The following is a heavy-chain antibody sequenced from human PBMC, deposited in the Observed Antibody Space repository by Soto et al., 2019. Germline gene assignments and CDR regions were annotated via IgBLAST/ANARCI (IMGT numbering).Heavy chain of an antibody. D-gene: IGHD6-13*01. Sequence: GGSLRLSCAASGFTFSSYSMNWVRQAPGKGLEWVSYISGSSSTIYYADSVKGRFTISRDNAKNSLYLQMNSLRDEDTAVYYCARDRRLQQQLAPFDYWGQGTLVTVSS. J-gene: IGHJ4*02. V-gene: IGHV3-48*02. CDR2: ISGSSSTI. CDR3: ARDRRLQQQLAPFDY. CDR1: GFTFSSYS.